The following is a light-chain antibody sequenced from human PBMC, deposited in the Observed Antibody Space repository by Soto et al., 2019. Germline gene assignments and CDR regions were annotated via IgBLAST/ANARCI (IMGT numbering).Light chain of an antibody. Sequence: QSVLTQPPSVSGAPGQWVTISCTGSSANIGAGYDVLWYQQLPGTAPKLLIYGNSNRPSGVPDRFSGSKSGTSASLAITGLQAEDEADYYCQSYDISLSSVVFGGGTKLTVL. V-gene: IGLV1-40*01. CDR1: SANIGAGYD. J-gene: IGLJ2*01. CDR2: GNS. CDR3: QSYDISLSSVV.